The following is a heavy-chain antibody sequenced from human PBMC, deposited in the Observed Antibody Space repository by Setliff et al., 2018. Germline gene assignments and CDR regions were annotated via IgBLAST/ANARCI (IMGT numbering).Heavy chain of an antibody. CDR2: ITPMFGPA. D-gene: IGHD1-1*01. J-gene: IGHJ4*02. V-gene: IGHV1-69*05. Sequence: SVKVSCKASGGNFRTYAFNWVRQARGQGPEWMGGITPMFGPAKYAQKFQGRVTITRNTSISTAYMELSSLRSEDTAVYYCARGPFQLVYYFDYWGQGTLVTVSS. CDR1: GGNFRTYA. CDR3: ARGPFQLVYYFDY.